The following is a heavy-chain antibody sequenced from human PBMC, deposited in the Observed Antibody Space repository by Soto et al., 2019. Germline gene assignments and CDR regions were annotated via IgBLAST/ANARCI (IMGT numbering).Heavy chain of an antibody. CDR3: ARPGYSNYGPGVDV. V-gene: IGHV3-74*01. D-gene: IGHD4-4*01. CDR2: IDSDGSTT. Sequence: EVQLVESGGGLVQPGWSLRLSCAASGFTFSVYWMHWVRQAPGKGLVWVSRIDSDGSTTSYADSVKGRFTISRDNAKSTLYLQMTSLRAEGTAVYYCARPGYSNYGPGVDVWGQGTTVTVSS. J-gene: IGHJ6*02. CDR1: GFTFSVYW.